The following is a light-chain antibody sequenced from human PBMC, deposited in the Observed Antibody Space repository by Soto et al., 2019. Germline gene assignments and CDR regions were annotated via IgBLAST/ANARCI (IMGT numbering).Light chain of an antibody. CDR3: QKYNSAPGT. J-gene: IGKJ1*01. V-gene: IGKV1-27*01. CDR2: AAS. CDR1: QGISNY. Sequence: DIQMTQSPSSLSASVGDRVTITCRASQGISNYLAWYQQKPGKVPELLIYAASTLHSGVPSRFSGSGSGTDFTITISRLQPEDIANYYCQKYNSAPGTFGQGTKVEI.